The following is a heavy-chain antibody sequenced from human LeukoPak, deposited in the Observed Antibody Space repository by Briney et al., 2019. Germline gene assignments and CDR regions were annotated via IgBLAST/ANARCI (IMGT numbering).Heavy chain of an antibody. CDR2: FYYSGST. CDR3: ARVGIAAAGDY. Sequence: SETLSLTCTVSGDSISDFYWSWIRQPPGKGLEWIGCFYYSGSTNYNPSLKSRVTISVDTSKNQFSLKLSSVTAADTAVYYCARVGIAAAGDYWGQGTLVTVSS. J-gene: IGHJ4*02. V-gene: IGHV4-59*08. CDR1: GDSISDFY. D-gene: IGHD6-13*01.